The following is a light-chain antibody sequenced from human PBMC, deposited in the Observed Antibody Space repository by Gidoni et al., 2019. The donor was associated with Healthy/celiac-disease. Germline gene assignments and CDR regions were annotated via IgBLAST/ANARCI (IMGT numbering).Light chain of an antibody. J-gene: IGKJ2*03. CDR1: QSVSSSY. CDR3: QQYGSSTGS. V-gene: IGKV3-20*01. CDR2: GAS. Sequence: EIVLTQPPGTLSLSPGERATLSCRASQSVSSSYLAWYQQKPGQAPRLLIYGASSRATGIPDRFSGSGSGTDFTLTISRLEPEDFAVYYCQQYGSSTGSFGQXTKLEIK.